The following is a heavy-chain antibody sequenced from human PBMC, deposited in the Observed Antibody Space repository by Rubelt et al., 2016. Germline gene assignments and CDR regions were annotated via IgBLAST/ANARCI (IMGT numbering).Heavy chain of an antibody. J-gene: IGHJ4*02. Sequence: QVQLVQSGAEVKKPGASVKVSCKASGYTFTSYGISWVRQAPGQGLEWMGWISAYNGNTNYAQKLQGRVTLTTDTSTSTAYRGLRSLRSDDTAVYYCARDRGGYYFDYWGQGTLVTVSS. CDR2: ISAYNGNT. D-gene: IGHD2-15*01. V-gene: IGHV1-18*01. CDR1: GYTFTSYG. CDR3: ARDRGGYYFDY.